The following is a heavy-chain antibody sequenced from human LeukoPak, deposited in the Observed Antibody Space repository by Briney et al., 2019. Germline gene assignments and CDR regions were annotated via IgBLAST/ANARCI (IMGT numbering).Heavy chain of an antibody. CDR1: GLIFNDYG. J-gene: IGHJ4*02. CDR2: IRYNGDNK. D-gene: IGHD1/OR15-1a*01. V-gene: IGHV3-30*02. Sequence: GGSLRLSCAASGLIFNDYGMHWVRQAPGKGLEWVAFIRYNGDNKYYVDSVKGRFTISRDNSKNTLYLQMNSLKPEDTAVYYCAKEGTASKPSDLDYWGQGTLVTVSS. CDR3: AKEGTASKPSDLDY.